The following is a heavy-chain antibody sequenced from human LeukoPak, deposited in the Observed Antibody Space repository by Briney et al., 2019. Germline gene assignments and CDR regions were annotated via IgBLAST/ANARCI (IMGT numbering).Heavy chain of an antibody. CDR2: IKQDGSEK. Sequence: GGSLRLSCAASGFTFSSYWMSWVRQAPGKGLEWVANIKQDGSEKYYVDSVKGRFTISRDNSKNSLYLQMNSLRAEDTAVYYCARVAVRGPYYYYYYYMDVWGKGTTVTISS. D-gene: IGHD3-10*01. CDR1: GFTFSSYW. J-gene: IGHJ6*03. CDR3: ARVAVRGPYYYYYYYMDV. V-gene: IGHV3-7*01.